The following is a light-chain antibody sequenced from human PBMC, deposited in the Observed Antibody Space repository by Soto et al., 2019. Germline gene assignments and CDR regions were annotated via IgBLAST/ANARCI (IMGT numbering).Light chain of an antibody. CDR1: QSVRSSY. CDR2: DAS. J-gene: IGKJ1*01. CDR3: QQYGSSPT. V-gene: IGKV3-20*01. Sequence: EIVLTQSPGTLSLSPGERATLSCRAGQSVRSSYLAWYQQKPGQSPRLLIYDASNRATGIPDRFSGSGSGTDFTLAISRLEPEDFALYYCQQYGSSPTFGQGTKVEIK.